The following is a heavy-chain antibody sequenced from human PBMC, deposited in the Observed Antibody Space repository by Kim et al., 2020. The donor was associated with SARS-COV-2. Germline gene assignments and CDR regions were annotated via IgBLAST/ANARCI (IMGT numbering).Heavy chain of an antibody. J-gene: IGHJ4*02. Sequence: SVKVSCKASGFTFTSSAVQWVRQARGQRLEWIGWIVVGSGNTNYAQKFQERVTITRDMSTSTAYMELSSLRSEDTAVYYCAADLAPSDDYGDYGYAYWGQGTLVTVSS. D-gene: IGHD4-17*01. V-gene: IGHV1-58*01. CDR2: IVVGSGNT. CDR1: GFTFTSSA. CDR3: AADLAPSDDYGDYGYAY.